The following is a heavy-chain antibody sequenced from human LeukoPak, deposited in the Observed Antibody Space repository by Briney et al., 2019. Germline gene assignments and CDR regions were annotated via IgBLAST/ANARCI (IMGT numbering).Heavy chain of an antibody. CDR1: GYTFTSYA. Sequence: ASVKVSCKASGYTFTSYAMHWVRQAPGQRLEWMGWINAGNGNTKYSQKFPGRVTITRDTSASTAYMELSSLRSEDTAVYYCARGATRFGELLDDYWGQGTLVTVSS. D-gene: IGHD3-10*01. V-gene: IGHV1-3*01. CDR3: ARGATRFGELLDDY. J-gene: IGHJ4*02. CDR2: INAGNGNT.